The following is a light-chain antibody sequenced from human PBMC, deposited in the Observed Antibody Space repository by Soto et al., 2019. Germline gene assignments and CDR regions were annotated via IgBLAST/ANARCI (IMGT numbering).Light chain of an antibody. CDR1: STDVDGYDY. CDR3: SSYTSSAPFYV. J-gene: IGLJ1*01. V-gene: IGLV2-14*03. CDR2: DVN. Sequence: QSALTQPASVSGSPGQSITISCTGASTDVDGYDYVSWYQQHPGQAPTLMIYDVNNRPSGVSYRFSGSKSGDTASLTISGLQAEDDADYYCSSYTSSAPFYVFGTGTKVTVL.